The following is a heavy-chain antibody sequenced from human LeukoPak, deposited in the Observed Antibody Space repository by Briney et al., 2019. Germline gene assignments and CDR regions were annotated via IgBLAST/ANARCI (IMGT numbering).Heavy chain of an antibody. V-gene: IGHV3-21*01. CDR3: ARGTAYDYVWGSYRFPFDY. CDR1: GFTFSSYS. D-gene: IGHD3-16*02. CDR2: ISSSSSYM. J-gene: IGHJ4*02. Sequence: GGSLRLSCAASGFTFSSYSMNWVRQAPGKGLEWVSSISSSSSYMYYADSVKGRFTISRDNAKNSLYMQVNSLRAEDTAVYYCARGTAYDYVWGSYRFPFDYWGQGTLVTVSS.